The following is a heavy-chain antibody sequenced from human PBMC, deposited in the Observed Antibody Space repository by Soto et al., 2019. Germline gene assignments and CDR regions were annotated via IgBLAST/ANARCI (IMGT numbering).Heavy chain of an antibody. J-gene: IGHJ3*02. V-gene: IGHV3-23*01. D-gene: IGHD6-19*01. CDR3: AKTANGWFSAFDI. CDR1: GVTCSSHW. Sequence: GGSLRLSCAAVGVTCSSHWLHRVSQAPGKGLVWVSAISGSGGTTYYADSVKGRFTFSRDNSKNTLYLQMNSLRAEDTAVYYCAKTANGWFSAFDIWGQGTMVTVSS. CDR2: ISGSGGTT.